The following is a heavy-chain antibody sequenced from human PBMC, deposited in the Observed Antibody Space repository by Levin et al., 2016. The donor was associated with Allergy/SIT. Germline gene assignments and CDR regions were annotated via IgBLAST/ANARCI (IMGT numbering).Heavy chain of an antibody. CDR2: ISWDGGRT. Sequence: GGSLRLSCAASGFTFDDYAMHWVRQAPGKGLEWVSLISWDGGRTYYGDSVKGRFTISRDNNKNSLYLQMNSLRAEDTALYYCAKDTSSRVNRNFDYWGQGTLVTVSS. CDR3: AKDTSSRVNRNFDY. J-gene: IGHJ4*02. CDR1: GFTFDDYA. V-gene: IGHV3-43D*04. D-gene: IGHD6-13*01.